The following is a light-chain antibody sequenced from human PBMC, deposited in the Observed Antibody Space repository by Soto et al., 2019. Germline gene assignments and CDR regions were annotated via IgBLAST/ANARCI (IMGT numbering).Light chain of an antibody. Sequence: SVLIQPPSVSGSPGQSVTISCTGTSSDVGSYDYVSWYQQHPGTVPKPMIYNVNTRPSGVPDRFSGSKSGNTASLTVSGLQAEDEADYYCSSYAGSNNFYVFGTGTKVTVL. CDR1: SSDVGSYDY. J-gene: IGLJ1*01. V-gene: IGLV2-8*01. CDR3: SSYAGSNNFYV. CDR2: NVN.